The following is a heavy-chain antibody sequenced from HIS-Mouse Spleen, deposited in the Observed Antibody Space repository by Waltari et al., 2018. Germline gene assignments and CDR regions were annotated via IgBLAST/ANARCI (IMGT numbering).Heavy chain of an antibody. CDR3: TRVGVAYYDSSGDDAFDI. V-gene: IGHV3-49*05. Sequence: VQLVESGGGLVKPGRSLRLSCTASGFTFGDYAMSWFRQAPGKGLEWVGFIRSKAYGGTTEYAASVKGRFTISRDDSKSIAYLQMNSLKTEDTAVYYRTRVGVAYYDSSGDDAFDIWGQGTMVTVSS. CDR2: IRSKAYGGTT. J-gene: IGHJ3*02. D-gene: IGHD3-22*01. CDR1: GFTFGDYA.